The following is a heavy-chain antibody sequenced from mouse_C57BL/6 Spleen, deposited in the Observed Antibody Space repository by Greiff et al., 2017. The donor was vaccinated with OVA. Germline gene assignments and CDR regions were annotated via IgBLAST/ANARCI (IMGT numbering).Heavy chain of an antibody. Sequence: VQLQQSGAELVRPGASVKLSCTASGFNIKDDYMHWVKQRPEQGLEWIGWIDPENGDTEYASKFQGKATITADTSSNTAYLQLSSLTSEDTAVYYYTAFISAVVALYYFDDWGQGTTLTVSS. V-gene: IGHV14-4*01. CDR1: GFNIKDDY. D-gene: IGHD1-1*01. J-gene: IGHJ2*01. CDR3: TAFISAVVALYYFDD. CDR2: IDPENGDT.